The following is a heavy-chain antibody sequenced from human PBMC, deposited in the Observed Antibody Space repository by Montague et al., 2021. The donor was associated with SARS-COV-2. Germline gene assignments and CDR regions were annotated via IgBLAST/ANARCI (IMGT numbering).Heavy chain of an antibody. J-gene: IGHJ4*02. V-gene: IGHV4-34*01. CDR2: INHSGST. CDR3: ARGGGYSYGALDY. D-gene: IGHD5-18*01. Sequence: SETLSLTCVVYGGSFSGYYWSWIRLPPGKGLEWIGEINHSGSTNYNPSLKSRVTISVYTSKKQFSLRLNSVTAADTAVYYCARGGGYSYGALDYWGQGTLVTVSS. CDR1: GGSFSGYY.